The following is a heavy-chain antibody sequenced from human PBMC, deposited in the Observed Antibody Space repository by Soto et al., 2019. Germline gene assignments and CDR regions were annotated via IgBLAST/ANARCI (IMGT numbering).Heavy chain of an antibody. CDR3: ARRSYGAFDF. CDR1: DDSISPYY. CDR2: VYYSGST. D-gene: IGHD1-26*01. J-gene: IGHJ3*01. Sequence: QVQLQESGPGLVKPSETLSLTCTVSDDSISPYYWSWIRQPPGKGLEWIGYVYYSGSTNYNPSLNSRVTISVDTSKNQFSLKLSSVTAADTAVYYCARRSYGAFDFWGQGTIVTVSS. V-gene: IGHV4-59*08.